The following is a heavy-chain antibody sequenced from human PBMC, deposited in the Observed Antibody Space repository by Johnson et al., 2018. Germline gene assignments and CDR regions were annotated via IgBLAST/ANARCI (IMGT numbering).Heavy chain of an antibody. CDR3: ARARGYSYYGMDV. J-gene: IGHJ6*02. CDR2: IWYDGSNK. D-gene: IGHD3-10*01. CDR1: GFTFSSYG. V-gene: IGHV3-33*01. Sequence: QVQLVQSGGGVVQXGRSLRLXCAASGFTFSSYGMHWVRQAPGKGLEWVAVIWYDGSNKYYADSVKGRFTISRDNSKNTLYLQMNSLRAEDTAVYYCARARGYSYYGMDVWGQGTTVTVSS.